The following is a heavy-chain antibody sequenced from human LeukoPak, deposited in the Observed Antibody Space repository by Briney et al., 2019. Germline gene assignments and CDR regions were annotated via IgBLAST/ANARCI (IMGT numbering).Heavy chain of an antibody. CDR2: IYTSGST. J-gene: IGHJ5*02. D-gene: IGHD3-9*01. V-gene: IGHV4-61*02. Sequence: SQTLSLTCTVSGGSISSGSYYWSWIRQPAGKGLEWIGRIYTSGSTNCNPSLKSRVTISVDTSKNQFSLKLSSVTAADTAVYYCAREDYDILTGYPRFDPWGQGTLVTVSS. CDR1: GGSISSGSYY. CDR3: AREDYDILTGYPRFDP.